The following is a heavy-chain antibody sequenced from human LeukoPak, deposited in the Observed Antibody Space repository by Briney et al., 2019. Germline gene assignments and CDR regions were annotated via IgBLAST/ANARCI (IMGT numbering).Heavy chain of an antibody. D-gene: IGHD3-10*01. V-gene: IGHV1-69*04. CDR1: GGTFSSYA. J-gene: IGHJ6*02. CDR3: ARGNTMVRRYGMDV. CDR2: IIPILGIA. Sequence: GASVKVSCKASGGTFSSYAISWVRQAPGQGLEWMGRIIPILGIANYAQKFQGRVTITADKSTSTAYMELSSLRSEDTAVYYCARGNTMVRRYGMDVWGQGITVTVSS.